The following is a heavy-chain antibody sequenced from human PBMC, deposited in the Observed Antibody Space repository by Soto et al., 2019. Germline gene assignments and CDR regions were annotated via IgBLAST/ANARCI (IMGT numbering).Heavy chain of an antibody. CDR2: IYYSGNT. CDR1: GGSISSGDYY. J-gene: IGHJ4*02. V-gene: IGHV4-30-4*01. CDR3: AREGYYDSSGGKYYFDY. Sequence: QVQLQESGPGLVKPSQTLSLTCTVSGGSISSGDYYWSWIRQPPGKGLEWIGYIYYSGNTYHNPSLKSRVSISVDTSKNQFSLKLSSVTAADTAVYYCAREGYYDSSGGKYYFDYWGQGTLVTVSS. D-gene: IGHD3-22*01.